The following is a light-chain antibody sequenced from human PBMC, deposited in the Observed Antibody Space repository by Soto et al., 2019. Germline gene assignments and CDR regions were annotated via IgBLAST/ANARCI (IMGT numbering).Light chain of an antibody. V-gene: IGLV2-14*01. CDR2: EVT. CDR1: TSDDVSHNF. Sequence: QSVLTQPASVSGSPGQSITISCTGTTSDDVSHNFVSWYQQLPGKAPKLLIYEVTNRPSGTSNRFSGSKSGNTASLTISGLQAEDEADYYCSSFTNSILVFGGGTKLTVL. CDR3: SSFTNSILV. J-gene: IGLJ3*02.